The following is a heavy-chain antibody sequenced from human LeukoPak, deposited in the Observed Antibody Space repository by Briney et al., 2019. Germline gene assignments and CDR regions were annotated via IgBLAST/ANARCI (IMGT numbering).Heavy chain of an antibody. CDR2: INPNSGGT. J-gene: IGHJ4*02. Sequence: AASVKVSCKASGYTFTGYYIHWVRQAPGQGLEWVGWINPNSGGTNYAQNFQGRVTLTRDTSSSTAYMGLSRLRSDGTAVYYCATRGSGTFVLLNYWGQGTLVTVSS. CDR1: GYTFTGYY. V-gene: IGHV1-2*02. CDR3: ATRGSGTFVLLNY. D-gene: IGHD3-10*01.